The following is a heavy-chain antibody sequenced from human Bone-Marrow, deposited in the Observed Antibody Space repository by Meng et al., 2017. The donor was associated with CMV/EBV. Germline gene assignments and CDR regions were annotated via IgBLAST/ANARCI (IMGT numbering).Heavy chain of an antibody. V-gene: IGHV3-33*06. J-gene: IGHJ4*02. CDR1: GFTFSSYG. CDR2: IWYDGSNK. CDR3: AKDLWAGGANVGATTHPDY. D-gene: IGHD1-26*01. Sequence: GESLKISCAASGFTFSSYGMHWVRQAPGKGLEWVAVIWYDGSNKYYADSVKGRFTISRDNSMNTMYLQMNSLRAEDTAVYYCAKDLWAGGANVGATTHPDYWGQGTLVTVSS.